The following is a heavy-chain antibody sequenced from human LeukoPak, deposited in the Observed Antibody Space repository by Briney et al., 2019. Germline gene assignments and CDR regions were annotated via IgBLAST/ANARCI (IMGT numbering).Heavy chain of an antibody. Sequence: GGSLSLSCVASRFTFSSYSMNWVRQAPGQGLEWVSYISSGSGSIYYADSVKGRFTISRDNAKNSLYLELSSLRAEDTAVYYCAKVGGSGWYFDYWGQGTLVTVSS. V-gene: IGHV3-48*04. CDR1: RFTFSSYS. J-gene: IGHJ4*02. CDR2: ISSGSGSI. D-gene: IGHD6-19*01. CDR3: AKVGGSGWYFDY.